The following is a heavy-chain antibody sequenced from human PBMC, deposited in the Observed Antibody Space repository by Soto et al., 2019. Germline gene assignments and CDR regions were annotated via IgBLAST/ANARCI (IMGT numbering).Heavy chain of an antibody. Sequence: PGGSLRLSCAASGFTFSSYGMHWVRQAPGKGLEWVAVISYDGSNKYYADSVKGRFTISRDSSKNTLYLQMNSLRAEDTAVYYCAKAQDIVVVVAATIFDYWGQGTLVTVSS. J-gene: IGHJ4*02. CDR1: GFTFSSYG. V-gene: IGHV3-30*18. CDR2: ISYDGSNK. CDR3: AKAQDIVVVVAATIFDY. D-gene: IGHD2-15*01.